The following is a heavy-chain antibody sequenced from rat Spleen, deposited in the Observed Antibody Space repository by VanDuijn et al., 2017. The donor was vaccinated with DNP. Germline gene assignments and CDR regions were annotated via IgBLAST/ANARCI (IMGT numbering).Heavy chain of an antibody. V-gene: IGHV5-31*01. CDR3: ARGSGTYYWYFDF. J-gene: IGHJ1*01. D-gene: IGHD5-1*01. Sequence: EVQLVESGGGLVQPGRSLKLSCVASGFTFNNYWMTWIRQVPGKGLEWIASITGGGGTTSYPDSVKGRFTISRDDARNTLSLQMNSLRSEDTATYFCARGSGTYYWYFDFWGPGTMVTVSS. CDR2: ITGGGGTT. CDR1: GFTFNNYW.